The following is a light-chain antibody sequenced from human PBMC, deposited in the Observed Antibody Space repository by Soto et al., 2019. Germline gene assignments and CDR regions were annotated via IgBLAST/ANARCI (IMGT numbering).Light chain of an antibody. CDR1: QSVSSY. Sequence: EIGWTQSTDTLSLSPGERASLSCRASQSVSSYLAWYQQKPGQAPRLLIYDASNRATGIPARFSGSGSGTDFTLTISSLEPEDFAVYYCQQRSNWPVTFGPGTKVDIK. J-gene: IGKJ3*01. V-gene: IGKV3-11*01. CDR2: DAS. CDR3: QQRSNWPVT.